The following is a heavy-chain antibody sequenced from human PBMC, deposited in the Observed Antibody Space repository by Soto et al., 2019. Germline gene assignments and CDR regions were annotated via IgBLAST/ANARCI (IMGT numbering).Heavy chain of an antibody. D-gene: IGHD6-6*01. CDR2: IKSKTDGGTT. V-gene: IGHV3-15*01. CDR3: TTGWRIAARPQYYYYGMDV. Sequence: GGSLRLSCAASGFTFSNAWMSWVRQAPGKGLEWVGRIKSKTDGGTTDYAAPVKGRFTISRDDSKNTLYLQMNSLKTEDTAVYYCTTGWRIAARPQYYYYGMDVWGQGTTVTVSS. J-gene: IGHJ6*02. CDR1: GFTFSNAW.